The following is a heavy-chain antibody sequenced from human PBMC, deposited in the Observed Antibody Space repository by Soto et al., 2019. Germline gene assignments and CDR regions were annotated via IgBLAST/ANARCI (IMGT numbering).Heavy chain of an antibody. V-gene: IGHV4-61*01. CDR2: IYYTGST. D-gene: IGHD3-16*01. J-gene: IGHJ4*02. Sequence: PSETLSLTCTVSGGSVNTAPYHWSWIRQSPRNGLEWFGNIYYTGSTNYNPPFESRVAISLDTSNNQFSLRLTSLTAGDTAVYFCARGGGSSPPRYWGRGTLVTVSS. CDR3: ARGGGSSPPRY. CDR1: GGSVNTAPYH.